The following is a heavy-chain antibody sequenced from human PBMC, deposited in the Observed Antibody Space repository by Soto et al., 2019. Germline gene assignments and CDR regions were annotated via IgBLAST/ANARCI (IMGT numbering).Heavy chain of an antibody. D-gene: IGHD2-15*01. CDR2: ISAYNGNT. Sequence: ASVKASCKASGYTFTSYGISWVRQAPGQGLEWMGWISAYNGNTNYAQKLQGRVTMTTDTSTSTAYMELRSLRSDDTAVYYCAREVVAASYYYYVDGWGKGTTVTVCS. V-gene: IGHV1-18*01. J-gene: IGHJ6*03. CDR3: AREVVAASYYYYVDG. CDR1: GYTFTSYG.